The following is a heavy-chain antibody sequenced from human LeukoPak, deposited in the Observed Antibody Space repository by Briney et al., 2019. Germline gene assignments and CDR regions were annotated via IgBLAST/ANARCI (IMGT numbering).Heavy chain of an antibody. CDR2: IIPIFGTA. Sequence: SVKVSCKASGGTFSSYAISWVRQVPGQGLEWMGGIIPIFGTANYAQKFQGRVTITADESTSTAYMELSSLRSEDTAVYYCATSPLKRNAYCSSTSCWFFDYWGQGTLVTVSS. D-gene: IGHD2-2*01. CDR3: ATSPLKRNAYCSSTSCWFFDY. V-gene: IGHV1-69*01. CDR1: GGTFSSYA. J-gene: IGHJ4*02.